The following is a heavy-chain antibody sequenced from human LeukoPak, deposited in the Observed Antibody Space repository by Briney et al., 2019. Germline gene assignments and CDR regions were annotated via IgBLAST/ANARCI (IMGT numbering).Heavy chain of an antibody. CDR1: GLTFSDYY. J-gene: IGHJ4*02. D-gene: IGHD1-1*01. Sequence: GGSLRLSCAVSGLTFSDYYMSWIRQAPGKGLEWLSYISSGGDTIYYADSVQGRFTISRDNAKNSLYLQINSLRAEDTALYYCARNAPFSNDGWPLFDYWGQGTLVTVSS. CDR2: ISSGGDTI. CDR3: ARNAPFSNDGWPLFDY. V-gene: IGHV3-11*01.